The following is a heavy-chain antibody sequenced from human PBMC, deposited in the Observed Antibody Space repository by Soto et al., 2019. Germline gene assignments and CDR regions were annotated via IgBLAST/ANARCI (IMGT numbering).Heavy chain of an antibody. CDR3: ARAERGYSYGLDVDV. J-gene: IGHJ6*02. Sequence: SETLSLTCTVSGGSISSGDYYWSWIRQPPGKGLEWIGYIYYSGSTYYNPFLKSRVTISVDTSKNQFSLKLSSVTAADTAVYYCARAERGYSYGLDVDVSGQGTTVTVSS. CDR2: IYYSGST. CDR1: GGSISSGDYY. V-gene: IGHV4-30-4*01. D-gene: IGHD5-18*01.